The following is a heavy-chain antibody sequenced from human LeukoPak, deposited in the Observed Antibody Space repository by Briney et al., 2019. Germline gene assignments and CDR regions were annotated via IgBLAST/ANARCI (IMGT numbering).Heavy chain of an antibody. CDR3: ARHDYEGGYYMDV. Sequence: SETLSLTCAVSGYSISSGYYWGWIRQPPGKGLEWIGSIYHSGSTYYNPSLKSRVTISVDTSKNQFSLKLSSVTAADTAVYYCARHDYEGGYYMDVWGKGTTVTVSS. J-gene: IGHJ6*03. V-gene: IGHV4-38-2*01. CDR2: IYHSGST. D-gene: IGHD5-12*01. CDR1: GYSISSGYY.